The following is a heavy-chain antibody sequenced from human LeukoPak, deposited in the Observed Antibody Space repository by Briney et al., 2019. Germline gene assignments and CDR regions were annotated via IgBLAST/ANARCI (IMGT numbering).Heavy chain of an antibody. J-gene: IGHJ4*02. D-gene: IGHD6-19*01. CDR3: ARESDDSSGLDY. Sequence: GGSLRLSCAASGLTVSSNYMSWVRQAPGKGLEWVSVIYSGGSTYYADSVKGRFTISRDNSKNTLYLQMNSLRAEDTAVYYCARESDDSSGLDYWGQGTLVTVSS. CDR2: IYSGGST. V-gene: IGHV3-53*01. CDR1: GLTVSSNY.